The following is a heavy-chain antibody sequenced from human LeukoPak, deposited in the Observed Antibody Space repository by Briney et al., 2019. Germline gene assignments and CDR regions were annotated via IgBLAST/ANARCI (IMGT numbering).Heavy chain of an antibody. Sequence: ASVKVSCKASGYSFTGYYMHRVRQAPGQGLEWMGWINPNSGDTNFAQNFQGRVTMTRDTSISTVYMELSRLRSDDTAVFYCARGYYDSSDFEYFQHWGQGALVTVSS. CDR1: GYSFTGYY. CDR2: INPNSGDT. V-gene: IGHV1-2*02. J-gene: IGHJ1*01. D-gene: IGHD3-22*01. CDR3: ARGYYDSSDFEYFQH.